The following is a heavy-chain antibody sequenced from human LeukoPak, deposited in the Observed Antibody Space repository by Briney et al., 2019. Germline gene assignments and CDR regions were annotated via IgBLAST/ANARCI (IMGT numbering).Heavy chain of an antibody. CDR1: GGPLSAYY. Sequence: SETLSLTCTVSGGPLSAYYWTWIRQPPGKGLEWIGYIYDSGSTNYNPSLKSRVTISVDTSKNQFSLKLTSVTAADTAVYYCATGETGSTLGGYWGQGTLVIVSS. V-gene: IGHV4-59*01. D-gene: IGHD1-1*01. CDR3: ATGETGSTLGGY. J-gene: IGHJ4*02. CDR2: IYDSGST.